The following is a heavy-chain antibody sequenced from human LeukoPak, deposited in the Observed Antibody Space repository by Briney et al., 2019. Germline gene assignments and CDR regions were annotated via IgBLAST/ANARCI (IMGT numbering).Heavy chain of an antibody. CDR1: GGTFSSYA. J-gene: IGHJ4*02. Sequence: ASVKVSCKASGGTFSSYAISWVRQAPGQGLEWMGGIIPIFGTANYAQKFQGRVTITADKSTSTAYMELSSLKSEDAAVYYCARVRDAEYFDYWGQGTLVTVSS. V-gene: IGHV1-69*06. CDR3: ARVRDAEYFDY. D-gene: IGHD5-24*01. CDR2: IIPIFGTA.